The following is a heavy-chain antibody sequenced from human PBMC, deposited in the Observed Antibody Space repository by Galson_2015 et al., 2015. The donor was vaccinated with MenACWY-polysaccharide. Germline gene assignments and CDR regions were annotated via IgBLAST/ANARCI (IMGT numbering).Heavy chain of an antibody. CDR2: ISGSGGST. V-gene: IGHV3-23*01. CDR3: AKGMIVDLSAGY. Sequence: SLRLSCAASGFTFSSYAMSWVRQAPGKGLEWVSAISGSGGSTYYADSVKGRFTISRDNSKNTLYLQMNSLRAEDTAVYYCAKGMIVDLSAGYWGQGTLVTVSS. J-gene: IGHJ4*02. D-gene: IGHD3-22*01. CDR1: GFTFSSYA.